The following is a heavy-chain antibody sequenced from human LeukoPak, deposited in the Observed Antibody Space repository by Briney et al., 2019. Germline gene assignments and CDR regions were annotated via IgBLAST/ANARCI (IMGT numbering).Heavy chain of an antibody. J-gene: IGHJ4*02. Sequence: GVSLRLSCAASGFTFSSYSMNWVRQAPGKGLEWVSSISSSSSYIYYADSVKGRFTISRDNAKNSLYLQMNSLRAEDTAVYYCAREAFTGTYYFDYWGQGTLVTVSS. CDR3: AREAFTGTYYFDY. CDR2: ISSSSSYI. V-gene: IGHV3-21*01. CDR1: GFTFSSYS. D-gene: IGHD1-1*01.